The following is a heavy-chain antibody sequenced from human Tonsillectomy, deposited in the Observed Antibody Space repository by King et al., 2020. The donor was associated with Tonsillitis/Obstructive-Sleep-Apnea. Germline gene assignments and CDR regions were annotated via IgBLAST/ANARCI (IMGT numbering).Heavy chain of an antibody. D-gene: IGHD1-14*01. J-gene: IGHJ4*02. V-gene: IGHV4-34*01. CDR1: GGSFSGYY. CDR3: ARGLSALPGGY. CDR2: INHSGST. Sequence: VQLQQWGAGLLKPSETLSLTCAVYGGSFSGYYWSWIRQPPGKGLEWIGEINHSGSTNYNPSLKSRVTISVDTPKNQFSLKRSSVTAADPAVYYCARGLSALPGGYWGQGTLVTVSS.